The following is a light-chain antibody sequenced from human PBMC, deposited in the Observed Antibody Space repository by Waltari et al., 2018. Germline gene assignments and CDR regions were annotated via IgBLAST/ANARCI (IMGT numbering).Light chain of an antibody. J-gene: IGLJ3*02. CDR1: TSNFGNDY. CDR2: END. Sequence: QSVLTQPPSVSAAPGQKVTISCSGGTSNFGNDYVSWYQQLPATAPKRLIHENDKRPAGIPDRFSGSKSGTAATLAISGLQSGDEANYYCGTWDNSLSGGVFGGGTWLTVL. V-gene: IGLV1-51*02. CDR3: GTWDNSLSGGV.